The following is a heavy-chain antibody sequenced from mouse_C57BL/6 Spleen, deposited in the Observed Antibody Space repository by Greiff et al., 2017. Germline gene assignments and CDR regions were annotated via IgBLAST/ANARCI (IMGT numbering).Heavy chain of an antibody. V-gene: IGHV5-9-1*02. CDR1: GFTFSSYA. CDR2: ISSGGDYI. D-gene: IGHD1-1*01. J-gene: IGHJ2*01. CDR3: TRDLRPGAFDY. Sequence: EVMLVESGEGLVKPGGSLKLSCAASGFTFSSYAMSWVRQTPEKRLEWVAYISSGGDYIYYADTVKGRFTISRDNARNTLYLQMSRLKSEDTAMYYCTRDLRPGAFDYWGQGTTLTVSS.